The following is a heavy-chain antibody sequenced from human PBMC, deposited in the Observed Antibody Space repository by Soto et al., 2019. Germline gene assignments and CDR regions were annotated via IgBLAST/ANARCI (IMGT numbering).Heavy chain of an antibody. J-gene: IGHJ6*02. CDR3: ARAGDRELVIDHNGLDV. D-gene: IGHD3-10*01. CDR1: GFTFSRYW. V-gene: IGHV3-7*04. CDR2: INQDGSTK. Sequence: DVVLVESGGDLVQPGGSLRLSCAASGFTFSRYWMGWVRQAPEKGLEWVANINQDGSTKYYVDSVKGRFTISRDNTKNSLFLQVNSLRVDDTAVYFCARAGDRELVIDHNGLDVWGQGTSFIVSS.